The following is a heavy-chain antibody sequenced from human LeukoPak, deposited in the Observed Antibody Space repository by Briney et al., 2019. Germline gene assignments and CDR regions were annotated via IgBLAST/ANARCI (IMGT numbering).Heavy chain of an antibody. J-gene: IGHJ4*02. V-gene: IGHV4-34*01. D-gene: IGHD4-11*01. CDR2: INHSGST. CDR3: ARQGPLTTAVTTRTNPFDY. Sequence: PSETLSLTCAVFGGSFSDSYWNWIRQSPGRGLEWIGEINHSGSTNYNPSLKSRVTISVDTSKNQFSLKLSSVTAADTAVYYCARQGPLTTAVTTRTNPFDYWGQGTLVTVSS. CDR1: GGSFSDSY.